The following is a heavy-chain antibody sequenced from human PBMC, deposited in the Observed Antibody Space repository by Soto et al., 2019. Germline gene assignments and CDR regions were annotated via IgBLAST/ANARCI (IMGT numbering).Heavy chain of an antibody. CDR3: AKDLSDYYYDCLYV. CDR2: FSWNSGSI. CDR1: GFTFDDYA. V-gene: IGHV3-9*01. J-gene: IGHJ6*02. Sequence: EVQLVESGGGLVQPGRSLRLSCAASGFTFDDYAMHWVRQAPGKGLEWVSGFSWNSGSIGYADSVKGRFTISRDNAKNSLYLQMNSRRAENTALYYCAKDLSDYYYDCLYVWGQGTTFTVSS.